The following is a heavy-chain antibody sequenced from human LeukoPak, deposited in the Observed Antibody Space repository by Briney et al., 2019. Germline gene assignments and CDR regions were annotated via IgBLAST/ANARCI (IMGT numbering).Heavy chain of an antibody. CDR2: INQSGST. CDR3: ARGGRIYDYVWGSYRSRLDY. Sequence: SETLPLTCAVYGGSFSGYYWSWIRQPPGKGLEWIGEINQSGSTNYNPSLKSRVTISVDTSKNQFSLKLSSATAADTAVYYCARGGRIYDYVWGSYRSRLDYWGQGSPV. V-gene: IGHV4-34*01. D-gene: IGHD3-16*02. CDR1: GGSFSGYY. J-gene: IGHJ4*02.